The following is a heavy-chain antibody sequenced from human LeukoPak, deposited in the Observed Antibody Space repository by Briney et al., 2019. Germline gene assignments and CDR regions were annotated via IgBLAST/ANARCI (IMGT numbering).Heavy chain of an antibody. CDR2: ISGSGGST. D-gene: IGHD1-26*01. CDR1: GFTFSSYA. Sequence: PGGSLRLSCAAPGFTFSSYAMSWVRQAPGKGLEWVSAISGSGGSTYYADSVKGRFTISRDNSKNTLYLQMNSLRAEDTAVYYCAKAGTRWELLPLYFDYWGQGTLVTVSS. CDR3: AKAGTRWELLPLYFDY. J-gene: IGHJ4*02. V-gene: IGHV3-23*01.